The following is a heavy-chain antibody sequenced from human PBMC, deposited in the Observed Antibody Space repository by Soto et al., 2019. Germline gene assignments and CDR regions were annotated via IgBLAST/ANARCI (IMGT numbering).Heavy chain of an antibody. CDR3: AREYYDSSADPFLPDYYYGMDV. D-gene: IGHD3-22*01. Sequence: PSSTMSLTNTVSGGSISGYYWSWIRQPAGKGLEWIGYIYYSGSTNYNPSLKSRVTISVDTSKNQFSLKLSPVTAADTAVYYWAREYYDSSADPFLPDYYYGMDVWGQGTTVTVSS. V-gene: IGHV4-59*01. CDR2: IYYSGST. CDR1: GGSISGYY. J-gene: IGHJ6*02.